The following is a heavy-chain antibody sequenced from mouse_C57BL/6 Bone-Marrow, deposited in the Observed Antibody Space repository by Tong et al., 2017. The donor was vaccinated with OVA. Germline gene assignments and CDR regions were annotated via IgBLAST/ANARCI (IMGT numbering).Heavy chain of an antibody. Sequence: EVQLQESGGDLVKPGGSLKLSCAASGFTFSSYAMSWVRQTPEKRLEWVAYISSGGDYIYYADTVKGRFTISRDNARNTLYLQMSSLKSEDTAMYYCTRDYDYDSDYWGQGTTLTVSS. CDR1: GFTFSSYA. V-gene: IGHV5-9-1*02. J-gene: IGHJ2*01. D-gene: IGHD2-4*01. CDR2: ISSGGDYI. CDR3: TRDYDYDSDY.